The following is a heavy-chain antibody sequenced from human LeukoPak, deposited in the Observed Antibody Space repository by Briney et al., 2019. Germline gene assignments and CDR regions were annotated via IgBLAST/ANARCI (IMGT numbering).Heavy chain of an antibody. J-gene: IGHJ1*01. CDR3: AKDRESGNYRAPEYFQH. Sequence: GGSLRLSCAASGFTFSSYGMHWVRQAPGKGLEWVAFIRYDGSNKYYADSVKGRFTISRDNSKKTLYLQMNSLRAEDTAVYYCAKDRESGNYRAPEYFQHWGQGTLVTVSS. CDR1: GFTFSSYG. V-gene: IGHV3-30*02. CDR2: IRYDGSNK. D-gene: IGHD1-26*01.